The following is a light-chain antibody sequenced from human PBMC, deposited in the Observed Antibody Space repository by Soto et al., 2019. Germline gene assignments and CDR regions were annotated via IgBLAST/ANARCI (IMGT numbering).Light chain of an antibody. Sequence: DFVMTQSPLSLPVTLGQPASISCRSSQSLVYSDGNTYLMWFQQRPGQSPRRLIYKVSNRDSGVPDRFSGSGSGTDFTLKISRVEAEDVGVYYCMQGSHWSKTFGQGTKLEIK. V-gene: IGKV2-30*01. CDR1: QSLVYSDGNTY. CDR2: KVS. CDR3: MQGSHWSKT. J-gene: IGKJ2*01.